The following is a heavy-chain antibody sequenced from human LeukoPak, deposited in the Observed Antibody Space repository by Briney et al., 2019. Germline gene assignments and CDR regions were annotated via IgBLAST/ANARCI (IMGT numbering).Heavy chain of an antibody. V-gene: IGHV6-1*01. CDR2: TYYRSKWYN. D-gene: IGHD6-19*01. Sequence: SQTLSLTCAISGDSVSSNTAAWNWIRQSPSRGLEWLGRTYYRSKWYNDYAVSVKGRISINPDTSKNQFSLQLNSVTPEDTAVYYCAREEWLVPNRHFELWGRGNLVTVSS. CDR3: AREEWLVPNRHFEL. J-gene: IGHJ2*01. CDR1: GDSVSSNTAA.